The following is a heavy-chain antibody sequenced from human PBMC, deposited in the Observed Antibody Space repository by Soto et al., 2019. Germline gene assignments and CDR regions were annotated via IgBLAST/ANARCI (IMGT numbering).Heavy chain of an antibody. J-gene: IGHJ4*02. D-gene: IGHD2-15*01. CDR2: IYYSGST. CDR3: AREPYCSGGTCLGY. V-gene: IGHV4-59*01. Sequence: SETLSLTCTVSGGSISGYYWSWIRQPPGKGLGWIGYIYYSGSTNYNPSLKSRVTISVDTSKNQFSLRLSSVTAADTAVYYCAREPYCSGGTCLGYWGQGTLVTVSS. CDR1: GGSISGYY.